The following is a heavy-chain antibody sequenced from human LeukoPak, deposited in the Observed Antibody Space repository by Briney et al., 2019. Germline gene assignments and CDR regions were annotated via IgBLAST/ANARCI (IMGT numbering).Heavy chain of an antibody. CDR3: ARAAQYCSGGSCYSDY. V-gene: IGHV1-2*02. CDR2: INPNSGGT. Sequence: ASVKVSCKASGYTFTGYYMHWVRQAPGQGLEWMGWINPNSGGTNYAQKFQGRVTITRNTSISTAYMELSSLRSEDTAVYYCARAAQYCSGGSCYSDYWGQGTLVTVSS. D-gene: IGHD2-15*01. J-gene: IGHJ4*02. CDR1: GYTFTGYY.